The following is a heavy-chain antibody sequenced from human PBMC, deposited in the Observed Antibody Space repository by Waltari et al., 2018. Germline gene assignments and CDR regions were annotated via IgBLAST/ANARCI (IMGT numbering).Heavy chain of an antibody. Sequence: QVQLQESGPGLVKPSETLSLTCAVSGYSISSGYYWGWIRQPPGKGLEWIGSIYHSGSAKDNPSLKSRVTISVDTSKNQFSLKLSSVTAADAAVYYCARDRRSSRNSRYFDYWGQGTLVTVSS. CDR1: GYSISSGYY. D-gene: IGHD6-13*01. V-gene: IGHV4-38-2*02. CDR2: IYHSGSA. J-gene: IGHJ4*02. CDR3: ARDRRSSRNSRYFDY.